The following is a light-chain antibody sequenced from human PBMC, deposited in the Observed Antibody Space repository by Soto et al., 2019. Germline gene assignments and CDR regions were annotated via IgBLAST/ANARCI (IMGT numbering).Light chain of an antibody. J-gene: IGKJ2*01. Sequence: IQMTPSASILSASVGDRVTINCRASKSISNWLAWYQQKPGRAPKVLIYDASSLQSGVPSRFSGSGSRTEFTLTISSLQPDDIATYYGQQYKSYSYTFGQGTNLEI. CDR2: DAS. V-gene: IGKV1-5*01. CDR3: QQYKSYSYT. CDR1: KSISNW.